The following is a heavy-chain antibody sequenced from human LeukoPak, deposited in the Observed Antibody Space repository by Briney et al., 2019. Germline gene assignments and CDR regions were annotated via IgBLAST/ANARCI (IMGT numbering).Heavy chain of an antibody. D-gene: IGHD3-10*01. V-gene: IGHV4-34*01. CDR3: ARIHLWPENWFDA. CDR2: VNHRGTT. CDR1: GGSFCDYF. J-gene: IGHJ5*02. Sequence: SETLSLTRAVNGGSFCDYFWGWFRQPPGKGLEWIGEVNHRGTTSSNPSLKSRVAISVDASKNQFSLKLSSVTAADTAIYYCARIHLWPENWFDAWGQGGLVTVSS.